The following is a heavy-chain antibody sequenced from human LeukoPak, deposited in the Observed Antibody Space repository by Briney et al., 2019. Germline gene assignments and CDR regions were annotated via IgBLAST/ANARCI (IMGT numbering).Heavy chain of an antibody. Sequence: PSETLSLTCTVSGVSIFSSYWNWVRQPPGKGLEWIGYVHYSGSTNYNPSLKSRVTISVDTSKSQFSLKLSSATAADTAVYYCATGRSIRYFDYWGQGTLLTVSS. CDR3: ATGRSIRYFDY. J-gene: IGHJ4*02. CDR2: VHYSGST. V-gene: IGHV4-59*12. D-gene: IGHD3-9*01. CDR1: GVSIFSSY.